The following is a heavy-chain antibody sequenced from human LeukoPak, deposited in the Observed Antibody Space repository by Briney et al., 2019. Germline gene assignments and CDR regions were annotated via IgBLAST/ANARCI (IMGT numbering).Heavy chain of an antibody. V-gene: IGHV4-4*07. CDR3: ARAYDFWKRGAFDP. J-gene: IGHJ5*02. Sequence: SETLSLTCTVSGGSISSYYWSWIRQPAGKGLEWIGRIYTSGSTNYNPSLKSRVTMSVDTSKNQFSLKLSSVTAADTAVYYCARAYDFWKRGAFDPWGQGTLVTVSS. CDR2: IYTSGST. D-gene: IGHD3-3*01. CDR1: GGSISSYY.